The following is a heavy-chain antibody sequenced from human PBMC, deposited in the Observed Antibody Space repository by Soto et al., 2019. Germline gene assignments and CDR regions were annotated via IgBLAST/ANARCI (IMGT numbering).Heavy chain of an antibody. Sequence: EALLVESGGGLVKPGVSLRLSCVASGFTFSSYSVTWVRQAPGKGLEWVSSISTTSHYIYYSESVKGRLTISRDNARNSLYLEMNSLTAEDTALYYCARTMVQAGRQEAFDIWGQGTMVTVAS. J-gene: IGHJ3*02. CDR3: ARTMVQAGRQEAFDI. D-gene: IGHD6-13*01. CDR1: GFTFSSYS. CDR2: ISTTSHYI. V-gene: IGHV3-21*02.